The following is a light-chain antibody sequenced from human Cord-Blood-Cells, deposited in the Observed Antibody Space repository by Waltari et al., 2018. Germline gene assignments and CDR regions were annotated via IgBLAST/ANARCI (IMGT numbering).Light chain of an antibody. CDR1: QSVSSY. Sequence: DIVLTQSPATLSLSPGERATLSCRASQSVSSYLALYQQKPGQAPRLLIYDASNRATGIPARFSGSGSGTDFTLTISSLEPEDFAVYYCQQRSNWLSITFGQGTRMEIK. J-gene: IGKJ5*01. CDR2: DAS. V-gene: IGKV3-11*01. CDR3: QQRSNWLSIT.